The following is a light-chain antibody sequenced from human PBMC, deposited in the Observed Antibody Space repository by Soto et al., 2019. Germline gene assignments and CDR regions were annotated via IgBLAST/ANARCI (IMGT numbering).Light chain of an antibody. J-gene: IGKJ2*01. CDR2: DAS. CDR3: QQYNNWPPIYT. Sequence: VLTQSPATLSVSPGERATLSCRASQSITTNLAWYQQKPGQAPRLLIYDASIRAPDIPARFSGSGSGTEFTLTIDSLQSEDFAVYYCQQYNNWPPIYTFGQGTRLEI. CDR1: QSITTN. V-gene: IGKV3D-15*01.